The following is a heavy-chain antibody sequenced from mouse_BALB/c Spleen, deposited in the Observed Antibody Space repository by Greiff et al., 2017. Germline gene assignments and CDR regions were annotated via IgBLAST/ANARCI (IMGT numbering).Heavy chain of an antibody. CDR1: GFSLTGYG. CDR3: ARKGDYGNQFAY. V-gene: IGHV2-2*02. CDR2: IWSGGST. D-gene: IGHD2-1*01. Sequence: VKLMESGPGLVAPSQSLSITCTVSGFSLTGYGVNWVRQPPGKGLEWLGMIWSGGSTDYNAAFISRLSISKDNSKSQVFFKMNSLQANDTAIYYCARKGDYGNQFAYWGQGTLVTVSA. J-gene: IGHJ3*01.